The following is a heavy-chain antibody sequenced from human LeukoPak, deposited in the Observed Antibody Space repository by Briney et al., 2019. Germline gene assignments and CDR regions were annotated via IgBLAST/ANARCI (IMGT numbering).Heavy chain of an antibody. V-gene: IGHV3-30*03. CDR1: GFTFSSYG. CDR3: ARDYYDSSGYYFSYFDY. J-gene: IGHJ4*02. CDR2: ISYDGSNK. Sequence: GGSLRLSCAASGFTFSSYGIHWVRQAPGKGLEWVAVISYDGSNKYYADSVKGRFTISRDNSRNTLYLQMNSLRAEDTAVYYCARDYYDSSGYYFSYFDYWGQGTLVTVSS. D-gene: IGHD3-22*01.